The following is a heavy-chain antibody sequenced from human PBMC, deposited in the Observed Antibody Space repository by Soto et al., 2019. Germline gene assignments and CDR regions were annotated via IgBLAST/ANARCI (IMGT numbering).Heavy chain of an antibody. Sequence: GGSLRLSCTASGFTFSSYAMTWVRQAPGKGLEWVSSISGSGGATYYADSVKGRFTISRDDSKNTLFLQMDSLRAEDTALYYCARPYGGKIGDAPDLWGQGTMVTVSS. D-gene: IGHD4-17*01. CDR2: ISGSGGAT. CDR3: ARPYGGKIGDAPDL. CDR1: GFTFSSYA. J-gene: IGHJ3*01. V-gene: IGHV3-23*01.